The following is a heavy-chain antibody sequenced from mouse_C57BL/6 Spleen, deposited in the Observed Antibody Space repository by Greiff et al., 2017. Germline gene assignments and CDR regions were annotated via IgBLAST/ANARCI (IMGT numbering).Heavy chain of an antibody. Sequence: QVQLQQPGAELVRPGSSVKLSCKASGYTFTSYWMHWVKQRPIQGLEWIGNIDPSDSETHYNQKFKDKATLTVDESSSTAYMQLSSLTSEDSAVYYCARTGTDAMDYWGQGTSVTVSS. CDR1: GYTFTSYW. J-gene: IGHJ4*01. CDR2: IDPSDSET. CDR3: ARTGTDAMDY. V-gene: IGHV1-52*01. D-gene: IGHD3-3*01.